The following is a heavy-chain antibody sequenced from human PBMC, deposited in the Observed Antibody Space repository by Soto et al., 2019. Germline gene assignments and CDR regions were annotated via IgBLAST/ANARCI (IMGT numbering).Heavy chain of an antibody. J-gene: IGHJ4*02. CDR1: GGTFSSYT. D-gene: IGHD3-10*01. CDR2: IIPILGIA. V-gene: IGHV1-69*02. CDR3: ARIMVRGVNY. Sequence: QVQLVQSGAEVKKPGSSVKVSCKASGGTFSSYTISWVRQAPGQGLDWMGRIIPILGIANYAQKFQGRVTITADKSTSTAYMELSSLRSEDTAVYYCARIMVRGVNYWGQGTLVTVSS.